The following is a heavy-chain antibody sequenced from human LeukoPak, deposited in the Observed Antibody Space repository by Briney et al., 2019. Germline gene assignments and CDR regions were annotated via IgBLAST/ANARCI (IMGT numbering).Heavy chain of an antibody. J-gene: IGHJ3*02. V-gene: IGHV1-18*01. CDR1: GGTFSSYA. D-gene: IGHD6-13*01. CDR3: ARVGSSTQRGAFDI. Sequence: ASVKVSCKASGGTFSSYAISWVRQAPGQGLEWMGWISAYNGNTNYAQKLQGRVTMTTDTSTSTAYMELRSLRSDDTAVYYRARVGSSTQRGAFDIWGQGTMVTVSS. CDR2: ISAYNGNT.